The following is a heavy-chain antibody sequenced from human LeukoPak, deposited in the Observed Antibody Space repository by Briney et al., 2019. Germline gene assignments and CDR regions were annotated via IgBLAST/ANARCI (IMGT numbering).Heavy chain of an antibody. V-gene: IGHV4-34*01. J-gene: IGHJ5*02. CDR2: INHSGST. CDR3: ARGLRITIFGVVRKNWFDP. Sequence: SETLSLTCAVYGGSFSGYYCSWIRQPPGKGLEWIGEINHSGSTNYNPSLKSRVTISVDTSKNQFSLKLSSVTAADTAVYYCARGLRITIFGVVRKNWFDPWGQGTLVTVSS. CDR1: GGSFSGYY. D-gene: IGHD3-3*01.